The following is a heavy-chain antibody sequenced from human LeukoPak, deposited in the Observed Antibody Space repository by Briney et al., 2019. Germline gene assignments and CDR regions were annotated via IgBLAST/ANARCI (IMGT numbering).Heavy chain of an antibody. CDR1: GGSISSSY. CDR3: ARGRFAIGPGGTGLGI. D-gene: IGHD6-13*01. CDR2: IYNTGST. J-gene: IGHJ3*02. V-gene: IGHV4-59*12. Sequence: KPSETLSLTCTVSGGSISSSYWSWIRQPPGKGLEWIGYIYNTGSTNYNPSLKSRVTVSLDTSKNQFSLKLNSVTAADTAVYYCARGRFAIGPGGTGLGIWGQGTMVTVSS.